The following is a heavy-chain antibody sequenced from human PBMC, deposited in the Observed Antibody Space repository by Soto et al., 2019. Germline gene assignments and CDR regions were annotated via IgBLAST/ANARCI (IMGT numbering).Heavy chain of an antibody. J-gene: IGHJ6*02. Sequence: GASVKVSCKASGYTFTSYYMHWVRQAPGQGLEWMGIIKPSGGSTSYAQKFQGRVTMTRDTSTSTVYMELSSLRSEDTAVYYCARGTTVTTSMPDHKTKKYYYYGMDVWGQGTTVTVSS. CDR1: GYTFTSYY. V-gene: IGHV1-46*01. D-gene: IGHD4-4*01. CDR2: IKPSGGST. CDR3: ARGTTVTTSMPDHKTKKYYYYGMDV.